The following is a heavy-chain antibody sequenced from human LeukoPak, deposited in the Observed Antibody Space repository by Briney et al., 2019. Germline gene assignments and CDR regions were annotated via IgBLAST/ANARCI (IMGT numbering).Heavy chain of an antibody. V-gene: IGHV1-69*05. Sequence: GASVKVSCKASGGTFSSYAISWVRQAPGQGLEWMGGIIPIFGTANYAQKFQGRVTITTDESTSTAYMELSSLRSEDTAVYYCARAYCGGDCSSDNWFAPWGQGTLVTVSS. D-gene: IGHD2-21*02. J-gene: IGHJ5*02. CDR1: GGTFSSYA. CDR3: ARAYCGGDCSSDNWFAP. CDR2: IIPIFGTA.